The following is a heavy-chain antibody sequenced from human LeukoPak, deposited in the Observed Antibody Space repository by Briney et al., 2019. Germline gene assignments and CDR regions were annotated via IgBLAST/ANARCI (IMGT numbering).Heavy chain of an antibody. CDR1: GGSISSYY. CDR2: IFHTGNT. V-gene: IGHV4-59*08. Sequence: SETLSLTCTVSGGSISSYYWSWIRQPPGKGLEWIGYIFHTGNTNYNPSLKSRVTISVDTSENQFSLKLRSVTAADTAVYYCARVYCSGGSCYWFDPWGQGTLVTVSS. D-gene: IGHD2-15*01. J-gene: IGHJ5*02. CDR3: ARVYCSGGSCYWFDP.